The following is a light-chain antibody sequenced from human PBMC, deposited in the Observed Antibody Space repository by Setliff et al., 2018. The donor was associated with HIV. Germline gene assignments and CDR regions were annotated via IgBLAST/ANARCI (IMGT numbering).Light chain of an antibody. CDR3: SSYTSTSTLFV. CDR2: DVS. J-gene: IGLJ1*01. CDR1: SSDVGGYNY. Sequence: QSVLTQPASVSGSPGQSITISCTGTSSDVGGYNYVSWYQQHPGKAPKLRIYDVSNRPSGVSNRFSGSKPGNTASLTISGLQAEDEADYYCSSYTSTSTLFVFGTGTKVTVL. V-gene: IGLV2-14*03.